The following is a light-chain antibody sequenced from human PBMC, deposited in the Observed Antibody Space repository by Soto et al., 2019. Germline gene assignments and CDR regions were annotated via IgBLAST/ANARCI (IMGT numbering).Light chain of an antibody. CDR3: QQYDNLYT. CDR2: DAS. CDR1: QDISNY. V-gene: IGKV1-33*01. J-gene: IGKJ2*01. Sequence: DIQMTQSPSSLSASVGDRVTITCQASQDISNYLNWYQQKPGKAPKLLIYDASNLETEVPSRFSGSGSGTDFTFTISSLQPEDIATYYCQQYDNLYTFGQGTKLEIK.